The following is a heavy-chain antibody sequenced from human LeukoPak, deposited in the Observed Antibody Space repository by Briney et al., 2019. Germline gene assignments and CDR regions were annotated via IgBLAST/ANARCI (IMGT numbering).Heavy chain of an antibody. Sequence: PGGSLRLSCAASGFSFRSYGMHWVRQAPGKGMEWVAVISSDEINEYYADSVKGRFTISRDNSKSTLCLQINSLRGEDTAVYYCAKGESITSAWFDSWGQGTLVTVSS. CDR3: AKGESITSAWFDS. CDR2: ISSDEINE. J-gene: IGHJ5*01. CDR1: GFSFRSYG. V-gene: IGHV3-30*18. D-gene: IGHD5-24*01.